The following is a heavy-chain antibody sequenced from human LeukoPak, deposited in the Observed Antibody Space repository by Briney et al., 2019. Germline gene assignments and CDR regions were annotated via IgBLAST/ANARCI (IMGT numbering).Heavy chain of an antibody. V-gene: IGHV5-51*01. CDR2: IYPGDSDT. CDR1: GYSFTSYL. J-gene: IGHJ4*02. D-gene: IGHD1-26*01. CDR3: ARLWGSYSLYYFDY. Sequence: GESLKISCKASGYSFTSYLIAWVRQMPGKGLEWMGIIYPGDSDTRYSPSFQGQVTISADKSISTAYQQWSSLKASDTAMYYCARLWGSYSLYYFDYWGQGTLVTVSS.